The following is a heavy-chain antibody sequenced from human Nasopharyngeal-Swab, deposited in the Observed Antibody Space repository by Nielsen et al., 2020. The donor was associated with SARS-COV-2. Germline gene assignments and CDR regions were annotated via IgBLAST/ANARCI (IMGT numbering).Heavy chain of an antibody. CDR1: GYTFTSYY. D-gene: IGHD3-22*01. CDR2: INPSGGST. J-gene: IGHJ5*02. V-gene: IGHV1-46*01. Sequence: ASVKVSCKASGYTFTSYYMHWVRQAPGQGLEWMGIINPSGGSTSYAQKFQGRVTMARDTSTSTVYMELSSLRSEDTAVYYCARDADSSGYYAWFDPWGQGTLVTVSS. CDR3: ARDADSSGYYAWFDP.